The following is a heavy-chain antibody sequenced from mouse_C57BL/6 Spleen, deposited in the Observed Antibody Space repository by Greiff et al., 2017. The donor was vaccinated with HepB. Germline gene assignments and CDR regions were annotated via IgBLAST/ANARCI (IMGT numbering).Heavy chain of an antibody. D-gene: IGHD1-1*01. J-gene: IGHJ1*03. CDR1: GYTFTSYG. V-gene: IGHV1-81*01. CDR3: ARTHGSSYVRYFDV. CDR2: IYPRSGNT. Sequence: QVQLQQSGAELARPGASVKLSCKASGYTFTSYGISWVKQRTGQGLEWIGEIYPRSGNTYYNEKFKGKATLTADKSSSTAYMELRSLTSEDSAVYFCARTHGSSYVRYFDVWGTGTTVTVSS.